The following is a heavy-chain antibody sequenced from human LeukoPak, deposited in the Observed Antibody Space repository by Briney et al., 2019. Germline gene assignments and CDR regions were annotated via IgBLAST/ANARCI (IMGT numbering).Heavy chain of an antibody. Sequence: GGSLRLSCAGSGFTFSNYAMTWVRQAPGKGLEWVSSVSGSGRNTFYPDSVEGRFTISRDNSKNTVYLQMNSLRAEDTAVYYCAKDGGLWVSAHWGDSWGRGTLVTVSS. J-gene: IGHJ4*02. D-gene: IGHD7-27*01. V-gene: IGHV3-23*01. CDR1: GFTFSNYA. CDR2: VSGSGRNT. CDR3: AKDGGLWVSAHWGDS.